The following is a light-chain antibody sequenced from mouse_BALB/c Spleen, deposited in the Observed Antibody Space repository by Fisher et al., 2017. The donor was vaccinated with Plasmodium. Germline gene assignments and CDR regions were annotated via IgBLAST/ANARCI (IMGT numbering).Light chain of an antibody. CDR1: QIISNN. V-gene: IGKV5-43*01. J-gene: IGKJ5*01. Sequence: DIVITQTTATLSVTPGDSVSLSCRASQIISNNLHWYQQKSHESPRLLVNYTSQSISGIPSRFSGSGSGTDFTLKISRVEAEDLGVYFCSQSTHLPLTFGAGTKLELK. CDR2: YTS. CDR3: SQSTHLPLT.